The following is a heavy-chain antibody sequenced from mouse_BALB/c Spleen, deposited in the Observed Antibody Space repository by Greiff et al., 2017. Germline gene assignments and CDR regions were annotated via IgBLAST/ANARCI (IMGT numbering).Heavy chain of an antibody. CDR1: GFTFSSYT. CDR3: ARRVYGYYEHYAMDY. V-gene: IGHV5-9*03. J-gene: IGHJ4*01. Sequence: EVMLVESGGGLVKPGGSLKLSCAASGFTFSSYTMSWVRQTPEKRLEWVATISSGGGNTYYPDSVKGRFTISRDNAKNNLYLQMSSPMSEDTALYYCARRVYGYYEHYAMDYWGQGTSVTVSA. D-gene: IGHD2-3*01. CDR2: ISSGGGNT.